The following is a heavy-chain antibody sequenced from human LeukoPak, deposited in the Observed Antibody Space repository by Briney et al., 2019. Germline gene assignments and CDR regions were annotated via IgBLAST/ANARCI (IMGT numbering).Heavy chain of an antibody. CDR2: INPSGGST. D-gene: IGHD3-22*01. J-gene: IGHJ6*02. V-gene: IGHV1-46*01. CDR3: ASTVQSSAADYYYGMDV. CDR1: GYTFTSYY. Sequence: ASVKVSCKASGYTFTSYYMHWVRHAPGQGLEWMGIINPSGGSTSYAQKFQGRVTMTRDTSTSTVYMELSSLRSEDTAVYYCASTVQSSAADYYYGMDVWGQGSTVTVSS.